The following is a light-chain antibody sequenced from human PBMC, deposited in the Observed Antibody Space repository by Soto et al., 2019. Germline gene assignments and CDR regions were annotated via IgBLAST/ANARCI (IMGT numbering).Light chain of an antibody. CDR1: HNIVNY. Sequence: EIQMTQSPSSLSASVGDRVTITCRASHNIVNYLSWYHCKPGKAPKLLIYAPSSLQSGVPSRFSGSGSGTDFTLTISSLQPEDFATFYCQQTYSVPLTFGGGTKVDIK. CDR3: QQTYSVPLT. J-gene: IGKJ4*01. V-gene: IGKV1-39*01. CDR2: APS.